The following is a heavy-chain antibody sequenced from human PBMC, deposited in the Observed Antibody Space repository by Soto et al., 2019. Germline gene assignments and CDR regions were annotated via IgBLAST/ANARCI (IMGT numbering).Heavy chain of an antibody. CDR1: GFTFSSYW. J-gene: IGHJ4*02. V-gene: IGHV3-7*04. CDR2: IKQDGSEK. CDR3: AKELAAIGTPCFDT. D-gene: IGHD6-25*01. Sequence: GGSPRLSCAASGFTFSSYWMSWVRQAPGKGLEWVANIKQDGSEKYYVDSVKGRFTISRDNAKNTLYLQMNSLRAEDTAVYYCAKELAAIGTPCFDTWGQGILVTVSS.